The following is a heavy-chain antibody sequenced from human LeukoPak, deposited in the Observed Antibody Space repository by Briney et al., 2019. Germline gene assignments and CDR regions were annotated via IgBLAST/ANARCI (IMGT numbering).Heavy chain of an antibody. Sequence: GSSVKVSCKASGGTFSSYAISWVRQAPGQGLEWMGRIIPILGIANYAQKFQGRVTITADKSTSTAYMELSRLRSDDTAVYYCARRNGYNYYFDYWGQGTLVTVSS. J-gene: IGHJ4*02. CDR2: IIPILGIA. CDR3: ARRNGYNYYFDY. V-gene: IGHV1-69*04. CDR1: GGTFSSYA. D-gene: IGHD5-24*01.